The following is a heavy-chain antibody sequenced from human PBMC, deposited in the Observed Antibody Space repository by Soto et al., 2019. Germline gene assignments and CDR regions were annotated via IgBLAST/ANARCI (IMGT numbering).Heavy chain of an antibody. CDR1: GGSIRSSSYY. V-gene: IGHV4-39*01. D-gene: IGHD6-13*01. CDR3: ARCSSWDPHFEY. J-gene: IGHJ4*02. CDR2: IYYSGST. Sequence: SETLSLTCTVSGGSIRSSSYYWGWIRQPPGKGLEWIGSIYYSGSTYYNPSLKSRVTISVDTAKNQFSLKLSSVTAAGTAVYYCARCSSWDPHFEYWGQGTLVTVSS.